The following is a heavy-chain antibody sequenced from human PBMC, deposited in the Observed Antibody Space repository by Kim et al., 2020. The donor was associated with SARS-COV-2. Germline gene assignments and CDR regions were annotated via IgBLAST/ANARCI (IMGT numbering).Heavy chain of an antibody. Sequence: YADSVKGRFTSSRDNSKNTLYLQMNSLRAEDTAVYYCAKLVGLAVAGPDYWGQGTLVTVSS. CDR3: AKLVGLAVAGPDY. V-gene: IGHV3-23*01. J-gene: IGHJ4*02. D-gene: IGHD6-19*01.